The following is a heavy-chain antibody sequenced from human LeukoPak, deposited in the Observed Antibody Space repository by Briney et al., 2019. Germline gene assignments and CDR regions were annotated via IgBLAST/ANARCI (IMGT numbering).Heavy chain of an antibody. D-gene: IGHD4-17*01. V-gene: IGHV1-69*05. Sequence: ASVKVSCKASGGTFSSYAISWVRQAPGQGLEWMGGIIPIFGTANYAQKFQDRVIMTTDTSTSTAYMELRSLRSDDTAVYYCARDVDYGESRYNWFDPWGQGTLVTVAS. CDR3: ARDVDYGESRYNWFDP. CDR2: IIPIFGTA. J-gene: IGHJ5*02. CDR1: GGTFSSYA.